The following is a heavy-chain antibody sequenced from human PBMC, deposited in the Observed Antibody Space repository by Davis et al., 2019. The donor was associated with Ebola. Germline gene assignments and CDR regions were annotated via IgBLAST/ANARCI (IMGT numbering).Heavy chain of an antibody. CDR1: GFLFSSYP. J-gene: IGHJ5*02. CDR2: ISGGGTST. V-gene: IGHV3-23*01. D-gene: IGHD4-17*01. CDR3: AKVHPPTTVTTGWFDP. Sequence: PGGSLRLSCAAPGFLFSSYPMSWVRQAPGKGLEWVSGISGGGTSTFYADSVKGRFTIPRDNSKNTLYLQMNSLRAEDTAVYYCAKVHPPTTVTTGWFDPWGQGTLVTVSS.